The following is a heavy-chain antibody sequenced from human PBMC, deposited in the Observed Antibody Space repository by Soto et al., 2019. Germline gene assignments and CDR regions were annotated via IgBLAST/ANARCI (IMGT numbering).Heavy chain of an antibody. CDR2: IYSGGTT. CDR1: GVTVSSTY. J-gene: IGHJ4*02. D-gene: IGHD3-22*01. Sequence: DVQLVESGGGLVQAGGSLRLSCAASGVTVSSTYMSWVRQAPWKGLEWVSVIYSGGTTNYADSVKGRFTISRDNSKNTLYLQMNSLRVEDTAVYYCARGHYESPPGYFDYWGQGTLVAVSS. V-gene: IGHV3-66*01. CDR3: ARGHYESPPGYFDY.